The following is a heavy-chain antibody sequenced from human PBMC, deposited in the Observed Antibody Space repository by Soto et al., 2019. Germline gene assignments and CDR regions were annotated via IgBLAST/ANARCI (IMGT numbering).Heavy chain of an antibody. CDR2: IYYSGST. CDR1: GGSISSGDYY. V-gene: IGHV4-30-4*01. J-gene: IGHJ5*02. D-gene: IGHD3-16*01. Sequence: SETLSLTCTVSGGSISSGDYYWSWIRQPPGKGLEWIGYIYYSGSTYYNPSLKSRVTISVDTSKNQFSLKLSSVTAADTAVYYCARSLYDYPRTAWFDPWGQGTLVTVSS. CDR3: ARSLYDYPRTAWFDP.